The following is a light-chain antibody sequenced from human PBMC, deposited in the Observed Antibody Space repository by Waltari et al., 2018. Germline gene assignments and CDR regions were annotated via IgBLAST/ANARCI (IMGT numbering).Light chain of an antibody. CDR2: TAS. CDR1: QSIDTF. J-gene: IGKJ2*01. V-gene: IGKV1-39*01. CDR3: QQYGSSPYT. Sequence: DIQMTQSPSSLSASVGGRVAITCRASQSIDTFLNWYQQRPGKAPKVLIYTASTLGSGVPSRFSGSGSGTNFTLIISRLEPEDFAVYYCQQYGSSPYTFGQGTKLEIK.